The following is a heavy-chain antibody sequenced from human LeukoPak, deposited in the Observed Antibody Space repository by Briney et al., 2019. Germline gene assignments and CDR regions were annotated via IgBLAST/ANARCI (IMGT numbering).Heavy chain of an antibody. CDR3: AKGARYYYDSSGYLGGDYFDY. Sequence: GGSLRLSCAASGFTFDDYAMHWVRQAPGKGLEWVSGISWNSGSIGYADSVKGRFTISRDNAKNSLYLQMNSLRAEDTALYYCAKGARYYYDSSGYLGGDYFDYWGQGTLVTVSS. CDR1: GFTFDDYA. CDR2: ISWNSGSI. V-gene: IGHV3-9*01. J-gene: IGHJ4*02. D-gene: IGHD3-22*01.